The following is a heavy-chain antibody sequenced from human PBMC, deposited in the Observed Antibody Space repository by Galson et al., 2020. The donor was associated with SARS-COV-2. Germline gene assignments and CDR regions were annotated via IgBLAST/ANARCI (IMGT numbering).Heavy chain of an antibody. CDR3: ARGDMGNDYFDY. D-gene: IGHD7-27*01. CDR1: GFTFSRYW. J-gene: IGHJ4*02. V-gene: IGHV3-74*01. Sequence: GGSLRLSCAASGFTFSRYWMPWGPQAPGKGLVWVSRIYSEGSSTSYADSVKGRFTISGDNAKNTLYLQMNSLRAEDTAVYYCARGDMGNDYFDYWGQGTLVTVSS. CDR2: IYSEGSST.